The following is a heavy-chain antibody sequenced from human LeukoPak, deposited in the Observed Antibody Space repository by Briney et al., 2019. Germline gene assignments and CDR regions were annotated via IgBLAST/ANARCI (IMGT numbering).Heavy chain of an antibody. V-gene: IGHV3-7*01. CDR1: GFTFSSYW. D-gene: IGHD1-1*01. CDR2: IKQDGSEK. J-gene: IGHJ3*02. CDR3: AREQLEPTSSYAFDI. Sequence: PGGSLRPSCAASGFTFSSYWMSWVRQAPGKGLEWVANIKQDGSEKYYVDSVKGRFTISRDNAKNSLYLQMNSLRAEDTAVYYCAREQLEPTSSYAFDIWGQGTMVTVSS.